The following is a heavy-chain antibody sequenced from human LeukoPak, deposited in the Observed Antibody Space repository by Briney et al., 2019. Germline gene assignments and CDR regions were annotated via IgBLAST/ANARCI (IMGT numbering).Heavy chain of an antibody. V-gene: IGHV3-23*01. CDR2: ISGSGGST. Sequence: GGSLRLFCAASGFTFSSYAMSWVRQAPGKGLEWVSAISGSGGSTYYADSVKGRFTISRDNSKNTLYLQMNSLRAEDTAVYYCAKDAGTMIVVVITGLMDYWGQGTLVTVSS. CDR3: AKDAGTMIVVVITGLMDY. CDR1: GFTFSSYA. D-gene: IGHD3-22*01. J-gene: IGHJ4*02.